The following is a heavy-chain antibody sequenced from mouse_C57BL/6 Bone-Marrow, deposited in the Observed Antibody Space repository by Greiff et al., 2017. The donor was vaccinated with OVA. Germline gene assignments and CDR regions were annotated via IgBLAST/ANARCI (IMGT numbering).Heavy chain of an antibody. V-gene: IGHV1-53*01. CDR3: ARKGYYGSRGYFDV. Sequence: QVQLKQPGTELVKPGASGYTFTSYWMHWVKQRPGQGLEWIGNINPSNGGTNYNEKFKSKATLTVDKSSSTAYMQLSSLTSEDSAVYYCARKGYYGSRGYFDVWGTGTTVTVSS. D-gene: IGHD1-1*01. CDR1: GYTFTSYW. CDR2: INPSNGGT. J-gene: IGHJ1*03.